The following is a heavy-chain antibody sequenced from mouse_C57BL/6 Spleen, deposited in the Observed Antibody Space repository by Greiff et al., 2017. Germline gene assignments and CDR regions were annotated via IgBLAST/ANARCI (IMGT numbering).Heavy chain of an antibody. CDR3: ARERTTVDYFDV. D-gene: IGHD1-1*01. J-gene: IGHJ1*03. CDR1: GYSFTGYY. V-gene: IGHV1-42*01. CDR2: INPSTGGT. Sequence: VQLQQSGPELVKPGASVKISCKASGYSFTGYYMNWVKQSPEQSLEWIGEINPSTGGTTYNQKFKAKATLTVDKSSSTAYMQLKSLTSEDSAVYYCARERTTVDYFDVWGTGTTVTVSS.